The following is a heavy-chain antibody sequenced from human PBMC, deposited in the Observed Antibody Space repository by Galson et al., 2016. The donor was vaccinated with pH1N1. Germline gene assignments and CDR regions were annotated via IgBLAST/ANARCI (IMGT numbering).Heavy chain of an antibody. Sequence: QSGAEVKKPGESLKISCKGSGYRFSSSWIGWVRQMPGKGLEWMGIIYLGGSLTRYRPSFQGQVTISADKSVNIVYLEWGSLKASDTAMYYCARQNDYGDYRGDAFDIWGQGTMVTVSS. J-gene: IGHJ3*02. CDR3: ARQNDYGDYRGDAFDI. CDR2: IYLGGSLT. CDR1: GYRFSSSW. V-gene: IGHV5-51*01. D-gene: IGHD4-17*01.